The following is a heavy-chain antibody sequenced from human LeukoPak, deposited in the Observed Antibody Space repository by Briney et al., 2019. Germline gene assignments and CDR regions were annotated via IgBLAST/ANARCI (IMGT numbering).Heavy chain of an antibody. D-gene: IGHD3-22*01. Sequence: SETLSLTCTVSGYSISSGYYWGWIRQPPGKGLEWIGTIYHSGGTYYNPSLKSRVTISVDTSKNQFSLKLSSVTAADTAVYYCARDRRYYDSSAYIRGFDYWGQGTLVTVSS. V-gene: IGHV4-38-2*02. CDR3: ARDRRYYDSSAYIRGFDY. CDR1: GYSISSGYY. CDR2: IYHSGGT. J-gene: IGHJ4*02.